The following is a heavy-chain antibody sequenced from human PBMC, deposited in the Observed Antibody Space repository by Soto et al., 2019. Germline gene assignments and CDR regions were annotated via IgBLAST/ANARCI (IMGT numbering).Heavy chain of an antibody. Sequence: ASVKVSCNASGGTFSSYAISWVRQAPGQGLEWMGGIIPIFGTANYAQKFQGRVTITADESTSTAYMELSSLRSEDTAVYYCARDLLDGYNDMAWGQGTLVTVSS. D-gene: IGHD3-9*01. J-gene: IGHJ5*02. CDR1: GGTFSSYA. CDR3: ARDLLDGYNDMA. V-gene: IGHV1-69*13. CDR2: IIPIFGTA.